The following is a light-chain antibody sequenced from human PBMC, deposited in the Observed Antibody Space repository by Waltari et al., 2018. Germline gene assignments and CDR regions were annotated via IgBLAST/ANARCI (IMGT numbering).Light chain of an antibody. CDR3: QQYGSSPRT. Sequence: EIVLTQSPGTMSLSPGERATLPCRASQGVSSYLAWYQQRPGQAPRLLIYAESSRATGIPDKFSGSGSGTDFTLTISRVEPEDFAMYYCQQYGSSPRTFGQGTKLEI. J-gene: IGKJ2*01. V-gene: IGKV3-20*01. CDR2: AES. CDR1: QGVSSY.